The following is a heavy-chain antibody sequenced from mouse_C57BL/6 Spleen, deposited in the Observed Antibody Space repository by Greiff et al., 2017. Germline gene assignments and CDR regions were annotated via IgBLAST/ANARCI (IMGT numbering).Heavy chain of an antibody. CDR2: IWSGGST. D-gene: IGHD1-3*01. V-gene: IGHV2-2*01. Sequence: QVQLKESGPGLVQPSQSLSITCTVSGFSLTSYGVHWVRQSPGKGLEWLGVIWSGGSTDYNAAFISRLSISKDNSKSQVFFKMNSLQADDTAIYYCASRELSAWCAYWGQGTLVTVSA. CDR3: ASRELSAWCAY. J-gene: IGHJ3*01. CDR1: GFSLTSYG.